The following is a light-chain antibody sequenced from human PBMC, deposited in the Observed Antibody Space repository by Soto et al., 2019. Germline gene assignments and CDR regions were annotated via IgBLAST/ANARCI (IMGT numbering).Light chain of an antibody. J-gene: IGKJ1*01. V-gene: IGKV3-20*01. CDR2: GAS. Sequence: EIVLTQSPGTLSLSPGGRATLSCRASQSVSSSYLAWYQQKPGQAPRLLIYGASGRATGIPDRFSGSGSGTDFTLSISRLEPEDFAVYYCQQYGSSPPWTFGQGTKVDIK. CDR1: QSVSSSY. CDR3: QQYGSSPPWT.